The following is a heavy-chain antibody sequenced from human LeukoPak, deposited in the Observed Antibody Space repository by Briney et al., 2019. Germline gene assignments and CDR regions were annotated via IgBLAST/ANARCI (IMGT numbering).Heavy chain of an antibody. Sequence: PSETLSLTCTVSGGSISSSSYYWGWIRQPPGKGLEWIGSIYYSGSTYYNPSLKSRVTISVDTSKNQFSLKLSSVTAADTAVYYCARVIVGALDWFDPWAREPWSPSPQ. D-gene: IGHD1-26*01. J-gene: IGHJ5*02. CDR2: IYYSGST. CDR3: ARVIVGALDWFDP. V-gene: IGHV4-39*07. CDR1: GGSISSSSYY.